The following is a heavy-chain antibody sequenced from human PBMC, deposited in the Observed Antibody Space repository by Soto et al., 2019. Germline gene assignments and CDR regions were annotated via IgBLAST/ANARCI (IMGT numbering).Heavy chain of an antibody. J-gene: IGHJ4*02. CDR3: ARPYYDSSGYYFFDY. D-gene: IGHD3-22*01. V-gene: IGHV1-69*02. CDR2: IIPILGIA. CDR1: GGTFSSYT. Sequence: QVQLVQSGAEVKKPGSSVKVSCKASGGTFSSYTISWVRQAPGQGLEWMGRIIPILGIANYEQKFQGRVTITADKSTSTACMELSSLRSEDTAVYYCARPYYDSSGYYFFDYWGQGTLVTVSS.